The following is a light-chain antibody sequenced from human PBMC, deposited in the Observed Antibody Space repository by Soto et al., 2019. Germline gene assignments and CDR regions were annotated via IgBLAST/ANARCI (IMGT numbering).Light chain of an antibody. CDR1: QTVSDN. J-gene: IGKJ4*01. V-gene: IGKV3-15*01. Sequence: DIVMTQSPATLSVSPGERATLSCRASQTVSDNLAWYQQKPGQAPRLLIYGASTRATGIPARFSGSGSGTEFTLTISSLQSEDFAVYYCQQYNNWPLTFGGGTKVEIK. CDR2: GAS. CDR3: QQYNNWPLT.